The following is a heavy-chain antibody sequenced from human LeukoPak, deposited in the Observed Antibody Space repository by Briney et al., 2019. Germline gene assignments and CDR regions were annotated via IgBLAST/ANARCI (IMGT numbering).Heavy chain of an antibody. CDR1: GGSISSNNW. J-gene: IGHJ4*02. CDR3: ARVNINNWHSCDY. CDR2: IYHSGSP. V-gene: IGHV4-4*02. D-gene: IGHD1-1*01. Sequence: SETLSLTCTVSGGSISSNNWWGWVRQPPGKGLEWIGEIYHSGSPNYNPSLKSRVTISVDKSRNHFSLNLSSVTAAGTAVYYCARVNINNWHSCDYWGQGTLVTVSS.